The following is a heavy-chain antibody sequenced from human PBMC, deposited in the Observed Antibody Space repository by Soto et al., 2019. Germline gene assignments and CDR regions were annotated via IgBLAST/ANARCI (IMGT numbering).Heavy chain of an antibody. Sequence: GGSLRLSCAASGFLFSNHAMSWVRQAPGKGLEWVAGISDSGGLTYYADSVKGRFIMFRDNSKNTLYLQMKNLRADDTAVYFCAKRQGTGADAKNFDFWGQGTLVTVSS. CDR1: GFLFSNHA. D-gene: IGHD2-2*01. CDR2: ISDSGGLT. J-gene: IGHJ4*02. CDR3: AKRQGTGADAKNFDF. V-gene: IGHV3-23*01.